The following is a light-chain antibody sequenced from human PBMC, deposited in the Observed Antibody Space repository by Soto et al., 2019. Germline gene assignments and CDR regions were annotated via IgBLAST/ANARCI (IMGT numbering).Light chain of an antibody. CDR1: SSDVGGYNY. J-gene: IGLJ3*02. CDR3: SAFTSINTWV. CDR2: EVS. Sequence: QSALTQPASVSGSPGQSITISCTGTSSDVGGYNYVSWYQQHPGKAPKLMISEVSNRPSGVSNRFFGSKSGNTASLTISGLQTEDEADYYCSAFTSINTWVFGGGTKLTVL. V-gene: IGLV2-14*01.